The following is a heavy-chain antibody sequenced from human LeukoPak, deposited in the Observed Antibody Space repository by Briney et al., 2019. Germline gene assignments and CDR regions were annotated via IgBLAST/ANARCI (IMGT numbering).Heavy chain of an antibody. D-gene: IGHD5-12*01. CDR2: IYYSGST. V-gene: IGHV4-59*01. CDR1: GGSISSYY. J-gene: IGHJ4*02. CDR3: AILGYSGYDFYFDY. Sequence: PSETPSLTCTVSGGSISSYYWSWIRQPPGKGLEWIGYIYYSGSTNYNPSLKSRVTISVDTSKNQFSLKLSSVTAADTAVYYCAILGYSGYDFYFDYWGQGTLVTVSS.